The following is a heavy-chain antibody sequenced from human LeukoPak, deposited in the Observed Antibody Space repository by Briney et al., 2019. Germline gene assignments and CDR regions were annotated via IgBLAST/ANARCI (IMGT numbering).Heavy chain of an antibody. CDR3: ARGGDSSGFYYYFDY. J-gene: IGHJ4*02. V-gene: IGHV4-61*01. CDR2: IYYSGST. CDR1: GGSVSSGSYY. Sequence: PSETLSLTCTVSGGSVSSGSYYWSWIRQPPGKGLEWIGYIYYSGSTNYNPSLKSRVTISVDRSKNQFSLKLTSVTAADTAVYYCARGGDSSGFYYYFDYWGQGTLVTVSS. D-gene: IGHD3-22*01.